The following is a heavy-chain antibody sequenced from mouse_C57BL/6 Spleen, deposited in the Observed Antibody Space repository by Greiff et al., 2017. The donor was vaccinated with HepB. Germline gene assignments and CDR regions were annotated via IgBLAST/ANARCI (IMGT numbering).Heavy chain of an antibody. V-gene: IGHV5-4*01. Sequence: EVQVVESGGGLVKPGGSLKLSCAASGFTFSSYAMSWVRQTPEKRLEWVATISDGGSYTYYPDNVKGRFTISRDNAKNNLYLQMSHLKSEDTAMYYCARATPFYYFDYWGQGTTLTVSS. CDR1: GFTFSSYA. J-gene: IGHJ2*01. CDR3: ARATPFYYFDY. CDR2: ISDGGSYT.